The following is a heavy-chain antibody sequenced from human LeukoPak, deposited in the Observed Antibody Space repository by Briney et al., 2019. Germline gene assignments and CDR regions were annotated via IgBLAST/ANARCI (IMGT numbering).Heavy chain of an antibody. Sequence: GGSLRLSCVASGFTFNHYGMNWVRQAPGKGLEWVSIISGSGDSAFYADSVKGRFTISRDNSKNTLYLQMNSLRAEDTAIYYCAQKRGGYTPFDYWGQGTLVTVSP. D-gene: IGHD5-12*01. CDR1: GFTFNHYG. CDR2: ISGSGDSA. J-gene: IGHJ4*02. V-gene: IGHV3-23*01. CDR3: AQKRGGYTPFDY.